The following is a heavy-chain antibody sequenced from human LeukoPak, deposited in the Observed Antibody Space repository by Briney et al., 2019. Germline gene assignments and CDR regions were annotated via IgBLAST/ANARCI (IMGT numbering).Heavy chain of an antibody. CDR3: ARDRIEYSSSNFDY. CDR1: GFTFSSYS. Sequence: GGSLRLSCAASGFTFSSYSMNWVRQAPGKGPEWVSSISSSSSYIYYADSVKGRFTISRDNSKNTLYLQMNSLRAEDTAVYYCARDRIEYSSSNFDYWGQGTLVTVSS. J-gene: IGHJ4*02. D-gene: IGHD6-6*01. CDR2: ISSSSSYI. V-gene: IGHV3-21*01.